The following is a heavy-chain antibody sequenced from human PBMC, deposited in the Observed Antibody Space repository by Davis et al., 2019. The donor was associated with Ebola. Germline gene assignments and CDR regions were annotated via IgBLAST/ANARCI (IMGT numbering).Heavy chain of an antibody. V-gene: IGHV5-51*01. J-gene: IGHJ6*03. CDR2: IHPGDSDT. CDR1: GYSFTSYW. D-gene: IGHD6-6*01. CDR3: ARQRSSYYYMDV. Sequence: GESLKISCKASGYSFTSYWIGWVRQMPGKGLEWMGVIHPGDSDTRYSPSFQGQVTISVDKSISTAYLQWSSLKASDTAMYYCARQRSSYYYMDVWGKGTTVTVSS.